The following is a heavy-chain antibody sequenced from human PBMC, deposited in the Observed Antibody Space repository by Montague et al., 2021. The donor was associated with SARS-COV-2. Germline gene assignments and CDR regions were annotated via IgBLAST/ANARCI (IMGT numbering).Heavy chain of an antibody. Sequence: SLRLSCAASGFTFSSYDMHWVRQALGKGLEWVAVISYDGSNKYYEDSVKGRFTISRDNSKNTLHLQMNSLRAEDTAVYYCAKDVGLRNFFDYWGQGTLVTVSS. CDR1: GFTFSSYD. CDR2: ISYDGSNK. J-gene: IGHJ4*02. D-gene: IGHD1-26*01. V-gene: IGHV3-30*18. CDR3: AKDVGLRNFFDY.